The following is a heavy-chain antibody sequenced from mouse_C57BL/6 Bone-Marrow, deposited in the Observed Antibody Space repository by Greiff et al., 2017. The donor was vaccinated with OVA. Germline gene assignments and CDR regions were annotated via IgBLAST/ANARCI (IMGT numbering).Heavy chain of an antibody. V-gene: IGHV5-17*01. CDR2: ISSGSSTI. CDR1: GFTFSDYG. D-gene: IGHD3-2*02. J-gene: IGHJ2*01. Sequence: EVMLVESGGGLVKPGGSLKLSCAASGFTFSDYGMHWVRQAPEKGLAWVAYISSGSSTIYYADTVKGRFTISRDNAKNTLFLQMTSLRSEDTAMYYCARQLRLPFDYWGQGTTLTVSS. CDR3: ARQLRLPFDY.